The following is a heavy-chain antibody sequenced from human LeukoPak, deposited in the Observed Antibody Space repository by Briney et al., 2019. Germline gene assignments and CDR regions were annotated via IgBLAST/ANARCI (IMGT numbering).Heavy chain of an antibody. CDR2: IKEDGSER. J-gene: IGHJ6*02. CDR1: AFIFSGHW. Sequence: GGSLRLSCEGSAFIFSGHWMNWVRQTPGKGLEWVASIKEDGSERQYVDSVKGRFTISRDNAKNSLYLQMNSLRAEDTAVYYCAGDSSSAGIYYYYGMDVWGQGTTVTVSS. CDR3: AGDSSSAGIYYYYGMDV. V-gene: IGHV3-7*03. D-gene: IGHD6-6*01.